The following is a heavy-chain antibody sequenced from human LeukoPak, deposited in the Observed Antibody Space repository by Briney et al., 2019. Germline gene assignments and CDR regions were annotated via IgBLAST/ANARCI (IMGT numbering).Heavy chain of an antibody. CDR2: INRSSSYI. CDR3: ARDVYCSSTSCDVGPVDYYYYDGMDV. V-gene: IGHV3-21*01. J-gene: IGHJ6*02. Sequence: GGSLRLSCAASGFTFSSYSMNWVRQAPGKGLEWVSSINRSSSYIYYADSVKGRFTISRDNAKNLLYLQMNSLRAEDTAVYYCARDVYCSSTSCDVGPVDYYYYDGMDVWGQGTTVTVS. D-gene: IGHD2-2*01. CDR1: GFTFSSYS.